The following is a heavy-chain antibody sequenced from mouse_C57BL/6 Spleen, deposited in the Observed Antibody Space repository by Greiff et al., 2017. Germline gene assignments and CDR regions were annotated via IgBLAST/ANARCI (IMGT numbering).Heavy chain of an antibody. V-gene: IGHV1-69*01. CDR2: IDPSDSYT. CDR3: ARSLYDYDLGYYFDY. Sequence: QVQLQQPGAELVMPGASVKLSCKASGYTFTSYWMHWVKQRPGQGLEWIGEIDPSDSYTNYNQKFKGKSTLTVDKSSSTAYMQLSSLTSEDSAVYYCARSLYDYDLGYYFDYWGQGTTLTVSS. CDR1: GYTFTSYW. D-gene: IGHD2-4*01. J-gene: IGHJ2*01.